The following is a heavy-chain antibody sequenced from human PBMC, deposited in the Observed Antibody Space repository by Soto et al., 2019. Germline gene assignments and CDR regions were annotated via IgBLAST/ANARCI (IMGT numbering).Heavy chain of an antibody. Sequence: ESLKISGKGSGYSFTSYWIGWVRQMPGKGLEWMGIIYPGDSYTNYSPSCEGHVTISTDNSITTAYLQWSSLRASDTAVYFCARVHKNWFDSWAQGTMVTLSS. J-gene: IGHJ5*01. CDR1: GYSFTSYW. V-gene: IGHV5-51*01. CDR3: ARVHKNWFDS. CDR2: IYPGDSYT.